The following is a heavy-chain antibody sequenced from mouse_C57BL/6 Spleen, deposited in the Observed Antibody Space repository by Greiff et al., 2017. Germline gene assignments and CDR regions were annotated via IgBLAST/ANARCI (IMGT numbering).Heavy chain of an antibody. V-gene: IGHV1-15*01. J-gene: IGHJ4*01. Sequence: QVQLKESGAELVRPGASVTLSCKASGYTFTDYEMHWVKQTPVHGLEWIGAIDPETGGTAYNQKFKGKAILTADKSSSTAYMELRSLTSEDSAVYYCTGLLRDYAMDYWGQGTSVTVSS. CDR1: GYTFTDYE. D-gene: IGHD1-1*01. CDR2: IDPETGGT. CDR3: TGLLRDYAMDY.